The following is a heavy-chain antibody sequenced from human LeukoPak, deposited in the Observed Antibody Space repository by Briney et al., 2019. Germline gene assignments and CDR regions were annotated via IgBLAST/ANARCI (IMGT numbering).Heavy chain of an antibody. Sequence: PGGSLRLSCAASGFTFSSYSMNWVRQAPGKGLEWVSYISSSSSTIYYADSVKGRFTISRDNAKNSLYLQMNSLRAEDTAVYYCARDCPYYYGSGSYPNAFDIWGQGTMVTVSS. CDR2: ISSSSSTI. CDR3: ARDCPYYYGSGSYPNAFDI. J-gene: IGHJ3*02. V-gene: IGHV3-48*04. CDR1: GFTFSSYS. D-gene: IGHD3-10*01.